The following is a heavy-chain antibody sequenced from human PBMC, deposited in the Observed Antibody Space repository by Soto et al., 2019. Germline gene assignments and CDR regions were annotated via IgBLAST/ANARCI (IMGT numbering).Heavy chain of an antibody. J-gene: IGHJ6*02. D-gene: IGHD2-15*01. CDR3: AKDGGYCSGGSCFYYYYGMDV. CDR2: ISDSGSGGST. Sequence: ESRRLSGSTFRFTLSSSNKNWVLHAPGMGLEWVAYISDSGSGGSTYYADSVKGRFTISRDNSKNTLYLQMNSLRAEDTAVYYCAKDGGYCSGGSCFYYYYGMDVWGHGTTVTVSS. V-gene: IGHV3-23*01. CDR1: RFTLSSSN.